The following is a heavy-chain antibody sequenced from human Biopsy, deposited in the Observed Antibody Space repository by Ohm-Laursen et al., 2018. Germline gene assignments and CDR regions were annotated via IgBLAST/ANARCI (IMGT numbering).Heavy chain of an antibody. D-gene: IGHD2-8*01. J-gene: IGHJ4*02. V-gene: IGHV3-33*06. CDR1: GFTFSSYG. CDR2: IWYDGSNK. CDR3: AKCMTGGSNYYFHH. Sequence: SLRLSCSASGFTFSSYGMHWVRQAPGKGLEWVAAIWYDGSNKNYADSVKGRFTISRDNSKNTLYLQMNSLGGEDTAVYYCAKCMTGGSNYYFHHCGQGTLVTVSS.